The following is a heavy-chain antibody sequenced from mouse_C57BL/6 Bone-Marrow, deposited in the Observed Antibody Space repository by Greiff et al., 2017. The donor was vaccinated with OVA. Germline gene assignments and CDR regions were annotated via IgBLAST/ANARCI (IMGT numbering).Heavy chain of an antibody. J-gene: IGHJ3*01. D-gene: IGHD2-2*01. V-gene: IGHV5-15*01. CDR2: ISNLAYSI. Sequence: DVQLQESGGGLVQPGGSLKLSCAASGFTFSDYGMAWVRQAPRKGPEWVAFISNLAYSIYYADTVTGRFTISRENAKNTLYLEMSSLRSEDTAMYYCARHGYPSWFAYWGQGTLVTVSA. CDR3: ARHGYPSWFAY. CDR1: GFTFSDYG.